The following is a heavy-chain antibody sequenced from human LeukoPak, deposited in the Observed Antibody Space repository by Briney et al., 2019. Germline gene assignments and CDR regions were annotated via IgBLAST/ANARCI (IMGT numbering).Heavy chain of an antibody. J-gene: IGHJ4*02. CDR3: AKHIGYCSGGTCYYDY. CDR1: GFTFSSYA. V-gene: IGHV3-23*01. CDR2: ISGSGGST. Sequence: GGSLRLSCAASGFTFSSYAMSWVRQAPGKGLEWVSAISGSGGSTYYADSVKGRFIISRDNSKNTLYLQMNSLTVDDTAVYYCAKHIGYCSGGTCYYDYWGQGTLVTVSS. D-gene: IGHD2-15*01.